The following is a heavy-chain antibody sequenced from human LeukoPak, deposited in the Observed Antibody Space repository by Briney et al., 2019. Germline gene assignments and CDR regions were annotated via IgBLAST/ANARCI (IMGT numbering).Heavy chain of an antibody. CDR2: INPSGGST. CDR3: ARDLFGSGGSYGWFDP. D-gene: IGHD2-15*01. CDR1: GYTFTSYY. Sequence: ASVKVSCKASGYTFTSYYMHWVRQAPGQGLEWMGIINPSGGSTSYAQKFQGRVTMTRDTSTSTVYMELSSLRSEDTAVYYCARDLFGSGGSYGWFDPWGQGTLVTVSS. V-gene: IGHV1-46*01. J-gene: IGHJ5*02.